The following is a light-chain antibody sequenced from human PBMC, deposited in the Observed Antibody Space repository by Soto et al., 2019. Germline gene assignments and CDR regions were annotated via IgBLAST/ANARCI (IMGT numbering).Light chain of an antibody. V-gene: IGLV2-14*03. Sequence: QSVLTQPASVSGSPGQSITISRTGTSSEIGAYNFVSWYQQHPGKAPKLMLYDVNIRPSGVFNSFSGSKSGNTASLTISGLQAEDEADYYCTSWTTSTTMIFGGGTKVTVL. J-gene: IGLJ2*01. CDR2: DVN. CDR3: TSWTTSTTMI. CDR1: SSEIGAYNF.